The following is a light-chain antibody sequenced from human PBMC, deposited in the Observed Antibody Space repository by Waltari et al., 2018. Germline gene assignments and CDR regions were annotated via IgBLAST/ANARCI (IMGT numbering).Light chain of an antibody. Sequence: DVQMTQSPSSLSASVGDRVSITCRASQGISNWLAWYQQKPGKVPKLLIHRASNLETGGPSRFSGSGSGTDFTLTISSLQPEDIATYYCQQHDNSPYSFGQGTKVEIK. V-gene: IGKV1-33*01. J-gene: IGKJ2*03. CDR2: RAS. CDR3: QQHDNSPYS. CDR1: QGISNW.